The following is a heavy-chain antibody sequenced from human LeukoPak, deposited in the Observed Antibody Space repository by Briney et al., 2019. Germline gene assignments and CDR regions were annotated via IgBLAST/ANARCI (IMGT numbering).Heavy chain of an antibody. Sequence: GGSLRLSCAASGFTFSSYAMSWVRQAPGKGLEWVSAISGSGGSTYYADSVKGRFTISRDNSKNTLFLQMNSLRAEDTAVYYCARDRSSYYYYMDVWGKGTTVTVSS. CDR3: ARDRSSYYYYMDV. J-gene: IGHJ6*03. V-gene: IGHV3-23*01. CDR2: ISGSGGST. D-gene: IGHD2-2*01. CDR1: GFTFSSYA.